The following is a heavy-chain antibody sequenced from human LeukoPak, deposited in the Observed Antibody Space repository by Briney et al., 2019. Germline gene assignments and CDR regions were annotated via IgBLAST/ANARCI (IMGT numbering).Heavy chain of an antibody. V-gene: IGHV3-73*01. D-gene: IGHD3-9*01. CDR3: TRLNYDTLTLGY. CDR2: IRSKANSYAT. Sequence: GGSLRLSCAASGFTFSGSAMHWVRQASGKGLEWVGRIRSKANSYATAYAASVKGRFTISRDDSKNTAYLQVNSLKTEDTAVYYCTRLNYDTLTLGYWGQGTLVTVSS. CDR1: GFTFSGSA. J-gene: IGHJ4*02.